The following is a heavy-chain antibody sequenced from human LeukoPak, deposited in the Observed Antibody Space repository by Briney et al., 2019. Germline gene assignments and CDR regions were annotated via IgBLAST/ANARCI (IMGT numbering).Heavy chain of an antibody. CDR3: ARDGYCSSTSCEPYNWFDP. Sequence: SVKVSCKASGGTFSSYAISWVRQAPGQGLEWMGGIIPIFGTANYAQKFQGRVTITTDESTSTAYMELSSLRSEDTAVYYCARDGYCSSTSCEPYNWFDPWGQGTLVTVSS. D-gene: IGHD2-2*03. J-gene: IGHJ5*02. V-gene: IGHV1-69*05. CDR2: IIPIFGTA. CDR1: GGTFSSYA.